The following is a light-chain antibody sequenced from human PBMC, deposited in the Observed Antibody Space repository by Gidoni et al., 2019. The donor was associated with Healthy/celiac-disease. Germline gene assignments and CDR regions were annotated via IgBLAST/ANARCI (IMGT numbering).Light chain of an antibody. Sequence: EIVFTQSPATLSLYPGERATLTCRASQSVSSYLAWYQQKPGQAPRLLIYAASNTATGIPARFSGSGSGTDFTLTISSLEPEDFAVYYCQQRSNWPLTFGGGTKVEIK. J-gene: IGKJ4*01. CDR3: QQRSNWPLT. V-gene: IGKV3-11*01. CDR1: QSVSSY. CDR2: AAS.